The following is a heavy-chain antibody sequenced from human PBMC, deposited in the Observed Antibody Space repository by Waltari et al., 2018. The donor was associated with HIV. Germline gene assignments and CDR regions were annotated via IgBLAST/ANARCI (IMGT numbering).Heavy chain of an antibody. D-gene: IGHD6-19*01. CDR2: IYYSGST. CDR3: ARLGPSYSSGWYDYYYGMDV. V-gene: IGHV4-39*01. J-gene: IGHJ6*02. CDR1: GGSISSSSYY. Sequence: QLQLQESGPGLVKPSETLSLTCTVSGGSISSSSYYWGWIRQPPGKGLGWIGSIYYSGSTYYNPSLKSRVTISVDTSKNQFSLKLSSVTAADTAVYYCARLGPSYSSGWYDYYYGMDVWGQGTTVTVSS.